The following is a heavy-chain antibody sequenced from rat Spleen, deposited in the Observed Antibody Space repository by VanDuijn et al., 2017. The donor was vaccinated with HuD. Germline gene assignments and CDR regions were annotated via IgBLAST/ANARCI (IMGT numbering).Heavy chain of an antibody. CDR1: GFSLNSNT. CDR2: IWSNGGT. J-gene: IGHJ2*01. CDR3: ARRGAHGYDS. Sequence: QVQLKESGPGLVQPSQTLSLTCTVSGFSLNSNTINWIRQPPGKGLEWMAVIWSNGGTDYNSTIKSRLSISRDTSKSQVFLKMNSLQTEDSAFYFCARRGAHGYDSWGQGVMVTVSS. D-gene: IGHD1-6*01. V-gene: IGHV2-47*01.